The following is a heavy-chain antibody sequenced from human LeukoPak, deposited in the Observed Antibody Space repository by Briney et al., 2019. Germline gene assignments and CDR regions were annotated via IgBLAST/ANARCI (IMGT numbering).Heavy chain of an antibody. Sequence: ASVKVSCKASGYTFTGYYMHWVRQAPGQGLEWMGCINPSSGGTNYAQKFQGRVTMTRDTSISTAYMELSRLRSDDTAVYYCARLTYYDFWSGYNYALDIWGQGTMVTVSS. J-gene: IGHJ3*02. V-gene: IGHV1-2*02. CDR3: ARLTYYDFWSGYNYALDI. D-gene: IGHD3-3*01. CDR2: INPSSGGT. CDR1: GYTFTGYY.